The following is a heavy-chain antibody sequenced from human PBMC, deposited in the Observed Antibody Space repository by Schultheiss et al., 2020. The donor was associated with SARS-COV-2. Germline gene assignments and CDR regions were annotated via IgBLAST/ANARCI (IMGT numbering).Heavy chain of an antibody. D-gene: IGHD3-3*01. Sequence: GGSLRLSCAASGFTFSSYAMSWVRQAPGKGLEWVAVISYDGSNKYYADSVKGRFTISRDNSKNTLYLQMNSLRAEDTAVYYCARGRTLRFSEAWFDPWGQGTLVTVSS. V-gene: IGHV3-30*03. CDR1: GFTFSSYA. J-gene: IGHJ5*02. CDR2: ISYDGSNK. CDR3: ARGRTLRFSEAWFDP.